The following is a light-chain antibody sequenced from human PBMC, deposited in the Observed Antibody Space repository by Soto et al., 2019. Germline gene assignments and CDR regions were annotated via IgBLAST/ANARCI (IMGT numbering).Light chain of an antibody. J-gene: IGKJ2*01. CDR3: QQLNSYPRT. CDR1: QGISSY. CDR2: AAS. Sequence: DIQLTQSPSFLSASVGDRVTITCRASQGISSYSAWYQQRPGKAPKLLIYAASTLQSGVPSRFSGSGSGTEFTLTISSLQPEDFATFYCQQLNSYPRTFGQGTKLEIK. V-gene: IGKV1-9*01.